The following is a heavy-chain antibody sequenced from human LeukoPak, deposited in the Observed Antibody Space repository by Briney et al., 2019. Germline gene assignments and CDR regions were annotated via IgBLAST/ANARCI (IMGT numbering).Heavy chain of an antibody. CDR2: IYYSGST. CDR1: GGSISSGGYY. Sequence: SEALSLTCTVSGGSISSGGYYWSWIRQHPGKGLEWIGYIYYSGSTYYNPSLKSRVTISVDTSKNQFSLKLSSVTAADTAVYYCARGRDYGDYSPHSDYWGQGTLVTVSS. D-gene: IGHD4-17*01. V-gene: IGHV4-31*03. J-gene: IGHJ4*02. CDR3: ARGRDYGDYSPHSDY.